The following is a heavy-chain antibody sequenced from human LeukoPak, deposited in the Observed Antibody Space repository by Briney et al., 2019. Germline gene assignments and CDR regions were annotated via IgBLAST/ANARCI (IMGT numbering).Heavy chain of an antibody. V-gene: IGHV1-3*01. J-gene: IGHJ4*02. CDR3: ARDLGGHHGYDYFDY. CDR2: INAGNGDT. Sequence: ASVKVSCKASGYTFTNYAVHWVRQAPGQRLEWMGWINAGNGDTKYSQDFQGRVSITRDTSASTAYMELSSLRSADTAVYFCARDLGGHHGYDYFDYWGQGTLVTVSS. D-gene: IGHD5-12*01. CDR1: GYTFTNYA.